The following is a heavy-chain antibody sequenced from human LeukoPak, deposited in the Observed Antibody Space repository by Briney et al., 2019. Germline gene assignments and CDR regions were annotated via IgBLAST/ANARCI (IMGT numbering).Heavy chain of an antibody. CDR1: GYSISSGYY. CDR2: IYHSGST. Sequence: PSETLSLTCAVSGYSISSGYYWGWIRQPPGKGLEWIGIIYHSGSTYYNPSLKSRVTISVDTSKNQFSLKLSSVTAADTAVYYCATPYCSSTSCYTYYFDYWGQGTLVTVSS. V-gene: IGHV4-38-2*01. D-gene: IGHD2-2*02. CDR3: ATPYCSSTSCYTYYFDY. J-gene: IGHJ4*02.